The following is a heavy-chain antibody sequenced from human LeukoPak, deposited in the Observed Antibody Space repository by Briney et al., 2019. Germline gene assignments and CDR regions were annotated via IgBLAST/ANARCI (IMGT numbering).Heavy chain of an antibody. V-gene: IGHV3-23*01. Sequence: GGSLRLSCAASGFTFSSCAMSWFRQAPGKGLEWVSFISDSGSTYYADSVMGRFTMSRDTSKNTLYLEMNSLRDDDTAAYYCAKGRGSTSIYAYWGQGTLVTVSS. CDR2: ISDSGST. D-gene: IGHD2-2*01. CDR3: AKGRGSTSIYAY. CDR1: GFTFSSCA. J-gene: IGHJ4*02.